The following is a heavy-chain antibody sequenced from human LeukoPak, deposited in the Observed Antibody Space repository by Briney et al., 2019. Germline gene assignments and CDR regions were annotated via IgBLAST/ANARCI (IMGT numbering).Heavy chain of an antibody. CDR2: INHSGST. J-gene: IGHJ5*02. D-gene: IGHD3-10*01. Sequence: SETLSLTCAVYGGSFSGYYWSWIRQPPGKGLEWIGEINHSGSTNYNPSLKSRVTISVDTSKNQFSLKLSSVTAADTAVYYRARGLLWFGEINWFDPWGQGTLVTVSS. CDR1: GGSFSGYY. V-gene: IGHV4-34*01. CDR3: ARGLLWFGEINWFDP.